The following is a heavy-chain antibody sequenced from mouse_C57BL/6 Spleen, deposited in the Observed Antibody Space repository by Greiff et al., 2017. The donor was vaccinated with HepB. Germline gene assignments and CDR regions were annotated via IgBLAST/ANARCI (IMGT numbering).Heavy chain of an antibody. J-gene: IGHJ2*01. CDR2: IDPSDSYT. Sequence: QVQLQQPGAELVMPGASVKLSCKASGYTFTSYWMHWVKQRPGQGLEWIGEIDPSDSYTNYNQKFKGKSTLTADKSSSTAYMQLSSLTSEDSAVYYCARGGRDYYFDYWGQGTTLTVSS. V-gene: IGHV1-69*01. CDR3: ARGGRDYYFDY. CDR1: GYTFTSYW.